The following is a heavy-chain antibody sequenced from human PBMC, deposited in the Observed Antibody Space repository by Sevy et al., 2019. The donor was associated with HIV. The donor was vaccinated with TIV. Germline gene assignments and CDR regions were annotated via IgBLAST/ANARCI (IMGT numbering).Heavy chain of an antibody. D-gene: IGHD4-17*01. CDR2: ISYDGSNK. J-gene: IGHJ5*02. CDR1: GFTFSSYA. V-gene: IGHV3-30-3*01. CDR3: ARDQHDYAGNLRTGWFDP. Sequence: GGSLRLSCAGSGFTFSSYAMHWVRQAPGKGLEWVAVISYDGSNKYYADSVKGRFTISRDNSKNTLYLQVKSLRTEDTAVYYCARDQHDYAGNLRTGWFDPWGQGTLVTVSS.